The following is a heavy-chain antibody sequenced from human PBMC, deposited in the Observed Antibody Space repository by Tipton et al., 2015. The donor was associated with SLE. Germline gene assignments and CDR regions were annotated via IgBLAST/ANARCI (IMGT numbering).Heavy chain of an antibody. CDR2: IYYSGST. J-gene: IGHJ3*02. D-gene: IGHD6-19*01. Sequence: TLSLTCTVSGGSISSSSYYWGWIRQPPGKGLEWIGSIYYSGSTYYNPSLKSRASMSIDMSKNHFSLRLTSVTAADTAVYYCAALAVAGASDDFDIWGQGTLLTVSS. CDR3: AALAVAGASDDFDI. V-gene: IGHV4-39*07. CDR1: GGSISSSSYY.